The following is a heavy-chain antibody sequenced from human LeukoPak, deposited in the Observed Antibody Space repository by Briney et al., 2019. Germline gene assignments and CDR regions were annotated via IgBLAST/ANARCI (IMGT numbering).Heavy chain of an antibody. D-gene: IGHD3-22*01. Sequence: SETLSLTCTVSGGSISSYYWSWIRQPPGKGLEWIGYIYYSGSTNYNPFLKSRVTISVDTSKNQFSLKLSSVTAADTAVYYCATQNYYDSSGHYYYYMDVWGKGTTVTVSS. J-gene: IGHJ6*03. CDR1: GGSISSYY. CDR3: ATQNYYDSSGHYYYYMDV. CDR2: IYYSGST. V-gene: IGHV4-59*08.